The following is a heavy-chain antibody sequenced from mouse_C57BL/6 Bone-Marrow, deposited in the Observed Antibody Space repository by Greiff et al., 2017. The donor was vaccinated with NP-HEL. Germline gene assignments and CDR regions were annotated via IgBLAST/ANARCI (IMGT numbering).Heavy chain of an antibody. CDR2: ILPGSGST. CDR3: DRREETIYYGSFSY. J-gene: IGHJ4*01. Sequence: QVQLQQSGAELMKPGASVKLSCKATGYTFTGYWIEWVKQRPGNGLEWIGEILPGSGSTNYNEKVKGKATFTADTASNTAYMQLSSLPTEDSAIYYCDRREETIYYGSFSYWGQGTSVTVSS. V-gene: IGHV1-9*01. D-gene: IGHD1-1*01. CDR1: GYTFTGYW.